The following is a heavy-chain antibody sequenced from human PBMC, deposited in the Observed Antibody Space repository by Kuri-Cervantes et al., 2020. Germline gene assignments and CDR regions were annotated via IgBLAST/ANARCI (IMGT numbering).Heavy chain of an antibody. CDR2: ISSSSSYI. V-gene: IGHV3-21*01. CDR1: GFTFSSYS. D-gene: IGHD6-13*01. Sequence: GESLKISCAASGFTFSSYSMNWVRQAPGKGLEWVSSISSSSSYIYYADSVKGRFTISRDNARNSLYLQINSLRDQDTAVYYCARIGYSSSSLDYWGQGTLVTVSS. CDR3: ARIGYSSSSLDY. J-gene: IGHJ4*02.